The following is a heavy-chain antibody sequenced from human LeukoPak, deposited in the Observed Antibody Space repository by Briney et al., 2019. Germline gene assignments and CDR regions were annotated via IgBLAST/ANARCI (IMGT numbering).Heavy chain of an antibody. CDR1: GGSVSSTTYY. D-gene: IGHD6-13*01. CDR3: ARYAPDSSSWYSIFDC. CDR2: INYSGST. Sequence: SETLSLTCTVSGGSVSSTTYYWSWIRQPPGKGLEWIASINYSGSTYYNPSLKSRVTISVDTSKNQFSLKLSSVTAADTAVYYCARYAPDSSSWYSIFDCWGQGTLVTVSS. J-gene: IGHJ4*02. V-gene: IGHV4-39*01.